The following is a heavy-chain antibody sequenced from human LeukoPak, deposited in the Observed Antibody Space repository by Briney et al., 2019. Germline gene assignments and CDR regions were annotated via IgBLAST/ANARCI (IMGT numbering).Heavy chain of an antibody. D-gene: IGHD1-20*01. CDR2: IGSSGGST. Sequence: GGSLRLSCAASGFTFSSYAMSWVRQAPGKGLEWVSAIGSSGGSTFYADSVKGRFTISRDNSKNTLYLQMNSLRAEDTAVYYCAKPIGDYNWKVFDYWGQGTLVTVST. CDR3: AKPIGDYNWKVFDY. V-gene: IGHV3-23*01. J-gene: IGHJ4*02. CDR1: GFTFSSYA.